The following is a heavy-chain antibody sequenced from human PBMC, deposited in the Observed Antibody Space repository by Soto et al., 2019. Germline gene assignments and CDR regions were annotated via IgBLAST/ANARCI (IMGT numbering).Heavy chain of an antibody. Sequence: EVQLVESGGGLVQPGGSLRLSCAASGFTFSSYWMHWVRQVPGEGLMWVSRINPDGGRTNYADSVKGRFTISRDNAKNTLYLQMGSLRAEDTAVYYCARVKLGSYDWVDPWGQGTLVTVSS. D-gene: IGHD3-16*01. CDR3: ARVKLGSYDWVDP. CDR1: GFTFSSYW. CDR2: INPDGGRT. V-gene: IGHV3-74*01. J-gene: IGHJ5*02.